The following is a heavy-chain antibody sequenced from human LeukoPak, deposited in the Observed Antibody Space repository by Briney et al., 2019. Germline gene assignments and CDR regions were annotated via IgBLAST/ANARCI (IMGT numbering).Heavy chain of an antibody. CDR1: GYTFTSYA. D-gene: IGHD6-19*01. V-gene: IGHV1-3*01. CDR3: ARGRYSSGWYGGFDAFDI. J-gene: IGHJ3*02. CDR2: INAGNGNT. Sequence: ASVKVSCKASGYTFTSYAMHWVRQAPGQRLEWMGWINAGNGNTKYSQKFQGRVTITRDTSASTAYMELSSLRSEDTAVYYCARGRYSSGWYGGFDAFDIRGQGTMVTVSS.